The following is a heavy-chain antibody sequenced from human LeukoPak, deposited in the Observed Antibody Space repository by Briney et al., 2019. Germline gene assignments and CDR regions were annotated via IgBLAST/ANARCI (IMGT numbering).Heavy chain of an antibody. CDR3: ARDTYDYYFDY. CDR1: RGTFSSYA. D-gene: IGHD5-12*01. J-gene: IGHJ4*02. Sequence: ASVKVSCKPSRGTFSSYAIRWVRQAPGHGLEWMGGIIPIFGTANYAQKFQGRVTITADESTSTAYMELSSLRSEDTAVYYCARDTYDYYFDYWGQGTLVTVSS. V-gene: IGHV1-69*13. CDR2: IIPIFGTA.